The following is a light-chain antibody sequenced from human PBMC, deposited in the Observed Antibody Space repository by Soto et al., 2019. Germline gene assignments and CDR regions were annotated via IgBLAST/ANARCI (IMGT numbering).Light chain of an antibody. J-gene: IGKJ1*01. V-gene: IGKV3-15*01. CDR2: IAS. Sequence: IVMSQSPAALSASPGERVTLSCRASQSISYNLAWYQHRPGQAPRLLIYIASTRATGIPARFSGSGSGTEFTLTISSLQSEDSAIYNCQQYNNWPSWTFGQGTKVEV. CDR1: QSISYN. CDR3: QQYNNWPSWT.